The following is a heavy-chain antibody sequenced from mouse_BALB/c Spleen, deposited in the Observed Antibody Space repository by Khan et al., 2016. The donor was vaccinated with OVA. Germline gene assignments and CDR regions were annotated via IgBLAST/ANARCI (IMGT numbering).Heavy chain of an antibody. CDR3: VRIPNPPYYFDY. V-gene: IGHV1-4*01. CDR1: GYTFTNYT. J-gene: IGHJ2*01. D-gene: IGHD6-1*01. Sequence: QVQLKQSGAELARPGASVKMSCKASGYTFTNYTMHWVKQRPGQGLEWVGYINPSNGYTNYNQNFNDKATFSTDRSSSTAYMQLSSLTSDDSAVYDCVRIPNPPYYFDYWGQGTTLTVSS. CDR2: INPSNGYT.